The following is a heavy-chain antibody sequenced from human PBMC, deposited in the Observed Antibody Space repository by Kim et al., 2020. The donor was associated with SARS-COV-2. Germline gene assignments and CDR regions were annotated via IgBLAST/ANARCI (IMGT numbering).Heavy chain of an antibody. J-gene: IGHJ6*02. D-gene: IGHD6-13*01. CDR3: ARVRAAAGPSGYYYGMDV. V-gene: IGHV1-2*02. CDR2: INPNSGGT. Sequence: ASVKVSCKASGYTFTGYYMHWVRQAPGQGLEWMGWINPNSGGTNYAQKFQGRVTMTRDTSISTAYMELSRLRSDDTAVYYCARVRAAAGPSGYYYGMDVWGQGTTVTVSS. CDR1: GYTFTGYY.